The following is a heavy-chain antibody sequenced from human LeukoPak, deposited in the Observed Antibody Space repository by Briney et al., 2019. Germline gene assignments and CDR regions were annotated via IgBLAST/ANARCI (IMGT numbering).Heavy chain of an antibody. V-gene: IGHV3-30*18. CDR2: ISYDGSNK. CDR3: AKNLWPGVLDY. Sequence: LSGGSLRLSCAASGFTFSSYSMNWVRQAPGKGLEWVAVISYDGSNKYYADSVKGRFTISRDNSKNTLYLQMNSLRAEDTAVYYCAKNLWPGVLDYWGQGTLVTVSS. CDR1: GFTFSSYS. D-gene: IGHD3-10*02. J-gene: IGHJ4*02.